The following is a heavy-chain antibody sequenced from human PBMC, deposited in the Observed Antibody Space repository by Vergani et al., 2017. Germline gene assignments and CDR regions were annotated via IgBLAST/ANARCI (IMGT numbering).Heavy chain of an antibody. Sequence: QVQLVQSGAEVKKPGASVKVSCKASGYTFTSYGISWVRQAPGQGLEWMGWISAYNGNTNYAQKLQGRVTMTIDTSTSTAYMELRSLRSDDTAVYYCARDPDIVVVPAAPYYYYYYSMDVWGEGTTVTVSS. CDR1: GYTFTSYG. CDR3: ARDPDIVVVPAAPYYYYYYSMDV. V-gene: IGHV1-18*04. D-gene: IGHD2-2*01. CDR2: ISAYNGNT. J-gene: IGHJ6*04.